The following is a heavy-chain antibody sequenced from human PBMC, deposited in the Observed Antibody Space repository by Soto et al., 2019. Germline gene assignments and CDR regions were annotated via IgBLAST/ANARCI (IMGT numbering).Heavy chain of an antibody. J-gene: IGHJ4*02. CDR1: GFTFSSYG. CDR3: ARDPLPYDSNGPN. V-gene: IGHV3-33*01. Sequence: QVQLVESGGGVVQPGRSLRLSCAASGFTFSSYGMHWVRQAPGKGLEWVAVIWYDGSNKYYADSVKGRFTISRDNSKNTLYLQMNSLRAEDTAVYYCARDPLPYDSNGPNWGQGTLVTVSS. CDR2: IWYDGSNK. D-gene: IGHD3-22*01.